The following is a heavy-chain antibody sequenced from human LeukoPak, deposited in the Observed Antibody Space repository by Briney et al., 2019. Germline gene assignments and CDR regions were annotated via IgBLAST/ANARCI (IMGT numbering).Heavy chain of an antibody. CDR3: ARDQSRDIRVDFDY. Sequence: ASVKVSCKASGYTFTSYAMHWVRQAPGQRLEWMGWINAGNGNTKYSQKFQDRVSFTRDTFATTAYMELTSLRSEDTAIYYCARDQSRDIRVDFDYWGQGTLVTVSS. CDR1: GYTFTSYA. J-gene: IGHJ4*02. V-gene: IGHV1-3*01. CDR2: INAGNGNT. D-gene: IGHD2-15*01.